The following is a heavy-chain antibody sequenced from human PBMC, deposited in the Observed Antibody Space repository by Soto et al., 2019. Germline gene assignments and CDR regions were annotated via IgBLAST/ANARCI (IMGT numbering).Heavy chain of an antibody. CDR3: ARDFGSEYCSGGSCLNWFDP. Sequence: EVQLVESGGGLVQPGGSLRLSCAASGFTFSSYWMSWVRQAPGKGLEWVANIKQDGSEKYYVDSVKGRFTISRDNAKNSLYLQMNSLRAEDTAVYYCARDFGSEYCSGGSCLNWFDPWGQGTLVTVSS. V-gene: IGHV3-7*01. CDR2: IKQDGSEK. J-gene: IGHJ5*02. D-gene: IGHD2-15*01. CDR1: GFTFSSYW.